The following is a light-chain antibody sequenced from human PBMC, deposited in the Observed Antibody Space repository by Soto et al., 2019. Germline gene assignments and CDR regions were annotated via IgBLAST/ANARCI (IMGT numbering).Light chain of an antibody. CDR1: QSISSW. CDR2: KAS. J-gene: IGKJ1*01. V-gene: IGKV1-5*03. Sequence: DIQMTQSPSILSASVGDRVTITCRASQSISSWLAWYQQKPGKAPNLLIHKASHLESGVPSRFSGSASGTEFTLTISSLQPGDFATYYCQHYNTYPWTFGQGTKVEIK. CDR3: QHYNTYPWT.